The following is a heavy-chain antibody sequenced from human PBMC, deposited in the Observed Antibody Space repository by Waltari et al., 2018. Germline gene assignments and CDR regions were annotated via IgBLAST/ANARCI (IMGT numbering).Heavy chain of an antibody. J-gene: IGHJ4*02. CDR3: ARTIVGATPIDY. D-gene: IGHD1-26*01. CDR1: GGSFSGYY. Sequence: QVQLQQWGAGLLKPSETLSLTCAVYGGSFSGYYWSWIRQPPGKGLEWIGEINHSGSTNYNPSLKSRVTISVDTSKNQFSLKLSSVTAADTAVYYCARTIVGATPIDYWGQGTLVTVSS. V-gene: IGHV4-34*01. CDR2: INHSGST.